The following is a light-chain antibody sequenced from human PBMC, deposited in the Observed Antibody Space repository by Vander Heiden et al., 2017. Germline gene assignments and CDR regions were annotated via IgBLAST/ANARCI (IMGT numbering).Light chain of an antibody. CDR1: SSDVGSYNL. J-gene: IGLJ2*01. Sequence: QSPLTQPPSASGSPGQSITISCTGTSSDVGSYNLVSWYQQHPGKAPKLMIYEVSKRPSGVSNRFSGSKSGNTASLTISGLQAEDEADYYCCSYAGSSTLVFGGGTKLTVL. V-gene: IGLV2-23*02. CDR3: CSYAGSSTLV. CDR2: EVS.